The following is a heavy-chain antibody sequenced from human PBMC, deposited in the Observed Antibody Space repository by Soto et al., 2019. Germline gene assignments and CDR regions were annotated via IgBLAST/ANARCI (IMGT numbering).Heavy chain of an antibody. CDR1: GGTFSSYT. CDR2: IIPILGIA. J-gene: IGHJ4*02. CDR3: ARGKGYCSGGSCDTDY. D-gene: IGHD2-15*01. Sequence: QVQLVQSGAEVKKPGSSVKVSCKVSGGTFSSYTISWVRQAPGQGLEWMGRIIPILGIANYAQKFQGRVTITADKSTSTAYMELSSLRSEDTAVYYCARGKGYCSGGSCDTDYWGQGTLVAVSS. V-gene: IGHV1-69*02.